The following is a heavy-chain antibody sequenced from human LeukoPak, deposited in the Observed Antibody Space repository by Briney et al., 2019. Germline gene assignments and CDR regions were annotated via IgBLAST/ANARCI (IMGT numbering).Heavy chain of an antibody. V-gene: IGHV3-23*01. CDR1: GFTFSSYA. CDR3: AKNGDRGAYCSGGSCYPYIYYYMDV. D-gene: IGHD2-15*01. CDR2: INTSGGST. J-gene: IGHJ6*03. Sequence: GGSLRLSCAASGFTFSSYAMSWVRQAPGKGLEWVSAINTSGGSTYYADSVKGRFTISRDNSKNTLYLQMNSLRAEDTAIYYCAKNGDRGAYCSGGSCYPYIYYYMDVWGKGTTVTISS.